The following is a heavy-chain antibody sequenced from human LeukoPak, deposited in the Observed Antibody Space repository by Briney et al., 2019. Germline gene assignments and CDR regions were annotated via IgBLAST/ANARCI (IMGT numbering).Heavy chain of an antibody. V-gene: IGHV4-39*02. D-gene: IGHD3-10*01. J-gene: IGHJ4*02. CDR2: IYYSGST. CDR3: VRELSESRGLFDY. CDR1: GGSISSSTYY. Sequence: SETLSLTCTVSGGSISSSTYYWGWIRQPPGKGLEWIGSIYYSGSTDYNPSLKSRVTISVDTSKDQFSLKLTSVTAADTAVYYCVRELSESRGLFDYWGQGTLVTVSS.